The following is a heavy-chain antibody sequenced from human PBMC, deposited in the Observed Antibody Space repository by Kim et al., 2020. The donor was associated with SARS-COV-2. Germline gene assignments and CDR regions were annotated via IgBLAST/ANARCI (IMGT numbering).Heavy chain of an antibody. CDR2: ISNDGSKE. D-gene: IGHD6-13*01. V-gene: IGHV3-30*04. CDR1: GFTFSSYA. J-gene: IGHJ4*02. CDR3: ARDGQWGYGSSWYGSDY. Sequence: GGSLRLSCAASGFTFSSYAMHWVRQAPGKGLEWVVLISNDGSKEYYADSVKGRFTISRNNSRNTLYLQMSSLRVEDTAVYYCARDGQWGYGSSWYGSDYWGQGTLVTVSS.